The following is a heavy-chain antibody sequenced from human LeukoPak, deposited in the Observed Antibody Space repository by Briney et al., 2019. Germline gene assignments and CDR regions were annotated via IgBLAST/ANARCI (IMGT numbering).Heavy chain of an antibody. CDR2: IYHSGST. V-gene: IGHV4-38-2*01. D-gene: IGHD1-14*01. Sequence: SETLSLTCAVSGYSISSGCYWGWIRQPPGKGLEWIGSIYHSGSTYYNPSLKSRVTISVDTSKNQFSLKLSSVTAADTAVYYCARHGRSNRHPFDYWGQGTLVTVSS. CDR3: ARHGRSNRHPFDY. CDR1: GYSISSGCY. J-gene: IGHJ4*02.